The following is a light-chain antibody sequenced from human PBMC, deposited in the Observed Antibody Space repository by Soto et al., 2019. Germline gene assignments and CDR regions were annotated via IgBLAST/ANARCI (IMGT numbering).Light chain of an antibody. CDR2: AAS. CDR3: LQLYNYPRT. V-gene: IGKV1-6*01. J-gene: IGKJ1*01. CDR1: QAIRSD. Sequence: AIQMTQSQSSLSAYVGVRVTITCRASQAIRSDLAWYQQKPGMAPKFLIFAASNLQRGVPARVSGSGSGTDFTLTISSLQPEDFATYYCLQLYNYPRTFGQGTKV.